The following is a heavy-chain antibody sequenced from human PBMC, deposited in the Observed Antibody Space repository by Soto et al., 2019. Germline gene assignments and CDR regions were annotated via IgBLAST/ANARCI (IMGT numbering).Heavy chain of an antibody. CDR1: GFSSTTAVVA. CDR3: AHSDGGYEIIYFDF. CDR2: IYYNDDR. Sequence: GPTLVNPTETFTLNCTFPGFSSTTAVVAAGWIRHTPGGALEWLTLIYYNDDRRFSPSLKTRLTITGDTSKNQVVLSLTNVDPGDTATYFCAHSDGGYEIIYFDFWGQGIPVTVPQ. V-gene: IGHV2-5*01. J-gene: IGHJ4*02. D-gene: IGHD5-12*01.